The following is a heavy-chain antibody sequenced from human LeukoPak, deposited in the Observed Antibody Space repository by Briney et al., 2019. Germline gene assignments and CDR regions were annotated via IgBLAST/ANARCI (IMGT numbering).Heavy chain of an antibody. CDR3: TRTNITMIVVVTNDY. CDR2: IRSKAYGGTT. V-gene: IGHV3-49*03. Sequence: GGSLRLSCTASGFTFGDYAMSWFRQAPGKGLEWVGFIRSKAYGGTTEYAASVKGRFTISRDDSKSIAYLQMNSLKTEDTAVYYCTRTNITMIVVVTNDYWGQGTLVTVSS. D-gene: IGHD3-22*01. J-gene: IGHJ4*02. CDR1: GFTFGDYA.